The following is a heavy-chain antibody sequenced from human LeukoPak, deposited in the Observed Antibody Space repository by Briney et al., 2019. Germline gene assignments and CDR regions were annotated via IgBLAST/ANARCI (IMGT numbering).Heavy chain of an antibody. CDR2: ISSSGSTI. CDR3: AELGITMIGGV. D-gene: IGHD3-10*02. V-gene: IGHV3-48*03. Sequence: GGSLRLSCAASGFTFSSYEMNWVRQAPGKGLEWVSYISSSGSTIYYADSVKGRFTISRDNAKNSLYLQMNSLRAEDTAVYYCAELGITMIGGVWGEGATVTISS. CDR1: GFTFSSYE. J-gene: IGHJ6*04.